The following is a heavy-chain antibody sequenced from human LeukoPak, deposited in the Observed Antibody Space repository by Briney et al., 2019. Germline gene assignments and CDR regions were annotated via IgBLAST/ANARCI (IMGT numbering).Heavy chain of an antibody. D-gene: IGHD5-12*01. V-gene: IGHV3-7*01. CDR2: IKNDGSDK. CDR3: VNLGYSD. J-gene: IGHJ4*02. Sequence: PGGSLRLSCEASGFSFSAAWTTWVRQAPGKGLEWVATIKNDGSDKYYVDSVKGRFTLSRDNAKNLVYLQMNSLRVEDTAVYYCVNLGYSDGGQGTLVTVSS. CDR1: GFSFSAAW.